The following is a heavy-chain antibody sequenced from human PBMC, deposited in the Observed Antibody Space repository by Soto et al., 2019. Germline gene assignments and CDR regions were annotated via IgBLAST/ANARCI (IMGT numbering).Heavy chain of an antibody. CDR3: ATKGATYYDILTGYYNPDYFDY. D-gene: IGHD3-9*01. Sequence: SETLSLTCTVSGGSISSSSYYWGWIRQPPGKGLEWIGSIYYSGSTYCNPSLKSRVTISVDTSKNQFSLKLSSVTAADTAVYYCATKGATYYDILTGYYNPDYFDYWGKGTRVTVPS. CDR2: IYYSGST. CDR1: GGSISSSSYY. J-gene: IGHJ4*02. V-gene: IGHV4-39*01.